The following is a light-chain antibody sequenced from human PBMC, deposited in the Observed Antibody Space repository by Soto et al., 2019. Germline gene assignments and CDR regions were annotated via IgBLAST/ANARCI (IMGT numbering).Light chain of an antibody. CDR1: QSVSSSD. CDR2: GAS. CDR3: QQYGSSYT. V-gene: IGKV3-20*01. J-gene: IGKJ2*01. Sequence: EIVLTQSPGTLSLSPGERATLSCRASQSVSSSDSAWYQQKPGQAPRLLIYGASSRATGIPDRFSGSGSGTDFTLTISRLEPEDFAVYYCQQYGSSYTFGQGTKLEIK.